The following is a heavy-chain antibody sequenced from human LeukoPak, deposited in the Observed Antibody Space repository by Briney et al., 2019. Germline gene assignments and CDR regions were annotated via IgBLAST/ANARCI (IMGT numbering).Heavy chain of an antibody. V-gene: IGHV4-39*07. CDR3: ARKNSSSWYEQQYDAFDI. J-gene: IGHJ3*02. CDR2: IYYSGST. D-gene: IGHD6-13*01. CDR1: GGSISSSSYY. Sequence: AETLSLTCTVSGGSISSSSYYWGWIRQPPGKGLEWIGSIYYSGSTYYNPALKSQVTISVDTSKNQFSLKLSSVTAADTAVYYCARKNSSSWYEQQYDAFDIWGQGTMVTVSS.